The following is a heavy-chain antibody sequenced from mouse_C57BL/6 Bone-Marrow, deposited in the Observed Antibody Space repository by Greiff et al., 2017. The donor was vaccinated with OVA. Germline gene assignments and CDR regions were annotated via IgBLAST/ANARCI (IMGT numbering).Heavy chain of an antibody. V-gene: IGHV2-6*01. CDR3: ASELGPFAY. CDR1: GFSLTSYG. CDR2: IWGVGST. J-gene: IGHJ3*01. D-gene: IGHD4-1*01. Sequence: MMLVESGPGLVAPSQSLSITCTVSGFSLTSYGVDWVRQSPGKGLEWLGVIWGVGSTNYNSALKSRLSISKDNSKSQVFLKMNSLQTDDTAMYYCASELGPFAYWGQGTLVTVSA.